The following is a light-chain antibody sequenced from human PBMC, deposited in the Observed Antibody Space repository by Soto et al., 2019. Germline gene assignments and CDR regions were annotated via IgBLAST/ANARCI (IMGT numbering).Light chain of an antibody. CDR2: DVS. Sequence: QSALTQPRSVSGSPGQTVTISCTGTSSDVGSYNYVSWYQQHPGKAPKFMIYDVSKPPSGVPDRFCGSKSGNTASLTISGLQAEEEADYYCCSYAGSYTLVFGGGTKLTVL. CDR1: SSDVGSYNY. J-gene: IGLJ2*01. V-gene: IGLV2-11*01. CDR3: CSYAGSYTLV.